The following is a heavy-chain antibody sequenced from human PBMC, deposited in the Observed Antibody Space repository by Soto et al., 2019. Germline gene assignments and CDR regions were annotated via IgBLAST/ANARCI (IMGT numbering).Heavy chain of an antibody. V-gene: IGHV3-7*01. Sequence: GSLRLSCAASGFSFRDYWVTWVRQAPGKGLDWVANIKQDGSEKYYLDSLKGRFTISRDNAKNSVYLLMNSLRAEDTAVYYCARGKVLRRAGTYSCDMDFRGTAITVNVFS. J-gene: IGHJ6*03. CDR2: IKQDGSEK. CDR3: ARGKVLRRAGTYSCDMDF. CDR1: GFSFRDYW. D-gene: IGHD2-15*01.